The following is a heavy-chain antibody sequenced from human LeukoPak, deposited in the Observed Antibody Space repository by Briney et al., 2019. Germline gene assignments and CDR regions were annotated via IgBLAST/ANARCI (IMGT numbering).Heavy chain of an antibody. Sequence: SETLSLTCSVSGGSISSGGYYWTWIRQRQGKGLEWIGYIYYSGSTYYNPSLKSRVIISLDTSKNQFSLKLSSVTAADSAVYYCARASSPGYYFDFWGQGTLVTVSS. V-gene: IGHV4-31*03. J-gene: IGHJ4*02. D-gene: IGHD2-2*01. CDR1: GGSISSGGYY. CDR3: ARASSPGYYFDF. CDR2: IYYSGST.